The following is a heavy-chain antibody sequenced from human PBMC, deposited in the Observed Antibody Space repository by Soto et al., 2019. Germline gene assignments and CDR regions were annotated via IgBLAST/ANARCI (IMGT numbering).Heavy chain of an antibody. V-gene: IGHV3-23*01. CDR3: AKDRPGDFSAEAPKGDWFDP. J-gene: IGHJ5*02. D-gene: IGHD6-13*01. Sequence: GGSLRLSCAASGFTFNKYAMTWVRQAPGKGLEWVSSIGGTGNANYAESVKGRFSISRDNSKNTLYLQMNSLAAEDTAIYYCAKDRPGDFSAEAPKGDWFDPWGQGTLVTVSS. CDR2: IGGTGNA. CDR1: GFTFNKYA.